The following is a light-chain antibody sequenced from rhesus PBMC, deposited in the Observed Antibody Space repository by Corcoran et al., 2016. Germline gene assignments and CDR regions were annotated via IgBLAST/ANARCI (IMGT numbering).Light chain of an antibody. CDR3: GQGTDVIFT. Sequence: DVVMTQSPLSLPITPGQPASISCRSRQSLVHSNGNTYLSWYQQKPGQPPRRLIYEVSNRDSGVPDRFSGSGAGTDFTLKIGRVEAEDVGVYYCGQGTDVIFTFGPGAKLDIK. CDR1: QSLVHSNGNTY. V-gene: IGKV2-65*01. CDR2: EVS. J-gene: IGKJ3*01.